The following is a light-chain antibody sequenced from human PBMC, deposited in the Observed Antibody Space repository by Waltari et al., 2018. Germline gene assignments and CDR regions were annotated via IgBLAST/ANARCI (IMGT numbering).Light chain of an antibody. CDR2: GAY. Sequence: EIVLPQSPGTLSLSPGDRATLPCRADQGLDVAYVAWYQHKSGQAPRLLVYGAYYRAAAIPERFSGSGSGTDFTLTINRLEPDDFAVYYCQQYHTPPATFGQGTKLEIK. V-gene: IGKV3-20*01. J-gene: IGKJ2*01. CDR1: QGLDVAY. CDR3: QQYHTPPAT.